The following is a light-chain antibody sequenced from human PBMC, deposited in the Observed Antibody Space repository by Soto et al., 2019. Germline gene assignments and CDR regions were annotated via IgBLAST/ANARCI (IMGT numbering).Light chain of an antibody. CDR3: GSWDSSLSAYV. Sequence: QSVLTQPPSVSGAPGQRVTISCTGSSSNIGAGYDVHWYQQLPGTAPKLLISDDDKRPSGIPDRFSGSKSGTSATLGITGFQTGDEADYYCGSWDSSLSAYVFGTGTKLTVL. CDR1: SSNIGAGYD. CDR2: DDD. V-gene: IGLV1-51*01. J-gene: IGLJ1*01.